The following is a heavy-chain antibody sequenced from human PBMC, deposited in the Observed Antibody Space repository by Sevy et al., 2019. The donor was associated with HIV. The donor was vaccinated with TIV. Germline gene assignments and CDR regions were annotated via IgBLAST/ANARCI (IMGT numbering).Heavy chain of an antibody. D-gene: IGHD3-10*01. Sequence: WETLSLTCAVYGGSFSGYYWSWIRQPPGKGLEWIGEIDHSGSTNYNPSLKSRVTISVDTSKNQFSLKLSSVTAADTAAYYCAGIHYYGSGSPQYCYGMDVWGQGTTVTVSS. CDR3: AGIHYYGSGSPQYCYGMDV. CDR1: GGSFSGYY. V-gene: IGHV4-34*01. J-gene: IGHJ6*02. CDR2: IDHSGST.